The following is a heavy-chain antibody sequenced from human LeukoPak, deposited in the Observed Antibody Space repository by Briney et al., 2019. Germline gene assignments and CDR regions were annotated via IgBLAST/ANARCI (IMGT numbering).Heavy chain of an antibody. V-gene: IGHV3-23*01. Sequence: QTGGSLRLSWAASGFTVSSNYMSWVRQAPGKGLEWVSAISGSGGSTYYADSVKGRFTISRDNSKNTLYLQMNSLRAEDTAVYYCAEDRYSYAFEYFQHWGQGTLVTVSS. CDR1: GFTVSSNY. CDR3: AEDRYSYAFEYFQH. J-gene: IGHJ1*01. D-gene: IGHD5-18*01. CDR2: ISGSGGST.